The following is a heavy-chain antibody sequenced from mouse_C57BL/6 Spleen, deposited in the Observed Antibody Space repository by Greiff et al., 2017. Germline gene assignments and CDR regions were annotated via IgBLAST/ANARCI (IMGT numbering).Heavy chain of an antibody. D-gene: IGHD2-4*01. CDR3: ARPYDYDSAWFAY. Sequence: EVNLVESGGGLVKPGGSLKLSCAASGFTFSSYTMSWVRQTPEKRLEWVATISGGGGNTYYPDSVKGRFTISRDNAKNTLYLQMSSLRSEDTALYYCARPYDYDSAWFAYWGQGTLVTVSA. CDR2: ISGGGGNT. V-gene: IGHV5-9*01. CDR1: GFTFSSYT. J-gene: IGHJ3*01.